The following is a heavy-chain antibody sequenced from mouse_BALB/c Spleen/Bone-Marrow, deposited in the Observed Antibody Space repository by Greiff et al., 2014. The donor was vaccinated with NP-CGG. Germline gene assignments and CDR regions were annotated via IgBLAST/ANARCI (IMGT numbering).Heavy chain of an antibody. CDR2: IDPYDSET. CDR3: ARSAYYDYGDWYFDV. V-gene: IGHV1-52*01. Sequence: QVQLQQSGAELVRPGASVKLSCKASGYTFTSYWMNWVKQRPEQGLEWIGRIDPYDSETHYNQKFKDKAILTVDKSSSTAYMQLSSLTSEDSAVYYCARSAYYDYGDWYFDVWGAGATVTVSS. D-gene: IGHD2-4*01. CDR1: GYTFTSYW. J-gene: IGHJ1*01.